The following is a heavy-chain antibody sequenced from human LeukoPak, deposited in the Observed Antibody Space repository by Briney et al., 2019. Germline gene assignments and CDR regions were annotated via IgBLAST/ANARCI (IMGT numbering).Heavy chain of an antibody. D-gene: IGHD1-26*01. CDR2: IYGGGGT. V-gene: IGHV3-53*01. CDR3: ARDSVGVPTDFDY. CDR1: GFTVSSTY. J-gene: IGHJ4*02. Sequence: GGSLRLSCAASGFTVSSTYMTWVRQAPGKGLEWVSVIYGGGGTYYGDSVKGRFTISRDNSKNTLDLQMNSLRAEDTAVYYCARDSVGVPTDFDYWGQGTLVTVSS.